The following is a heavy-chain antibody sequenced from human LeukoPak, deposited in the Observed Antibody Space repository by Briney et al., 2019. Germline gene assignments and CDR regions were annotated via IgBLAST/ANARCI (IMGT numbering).Heavy chain of an antibody. J-gene: IGHJ4*02. V-gene: IGHV1-2*02. CDR2: INPNSGGT. CDR1: GYTFTGYY. CDR3: ARTYYDFWSGYFLGH. Sequence: ASVKVSCKASGYTFTGYYMHWVRQAPGQGLEWMGWINPNSGGTNYAQKFQGRVTMTRGTSISTAYMELRSLRSDDTAVYYCARTYYDFWSGYFLGHWGQGTLVTVSS. D-gene: IGHD3-3*01.